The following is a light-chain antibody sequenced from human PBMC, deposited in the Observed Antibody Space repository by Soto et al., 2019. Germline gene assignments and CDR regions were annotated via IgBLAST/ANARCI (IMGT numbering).Light chain of an antibody. V-gene: IGLV2-11*01. CDR1: SSDVGGYNY. CDR2: DVS. Sequence: QSALTQPRSVSGSSGQSVTISCTGTSSDVGGYNYVSWYQQHPGKAPKLMIYDVSKRPSGVPDRFSGSKSGNTASLTISGLQAEDEADYYCCSYAGSYPYLFGTGTKLTVL. J-gene: IGLJ1*01. CDR3: CSYAGSYPYL.